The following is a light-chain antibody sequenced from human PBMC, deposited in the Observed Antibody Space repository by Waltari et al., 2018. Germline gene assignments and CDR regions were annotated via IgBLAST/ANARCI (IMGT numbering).Light chain of an antibody. CDR3: QQRSNWPLT. J-gene: IGKJ4*01. Sequence: EIVLTQSPATLSLSPGERATLSCRASQSVSSYLAWYQQKPGQAPRLLIYEASNRATGIPARFRGSVSATDFTLTISRLEPEDFAVYYCQQRSNWPLTFGGGTKVDIK. V-gene: IGKV3-11*01. CDR1: QSVSSY. CDR2: EAS.